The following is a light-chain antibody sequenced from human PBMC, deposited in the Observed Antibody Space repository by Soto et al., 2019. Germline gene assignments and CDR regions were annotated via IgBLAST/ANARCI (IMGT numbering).Light chain of an antibody. V-gene: IGLV1-47*02. Sequence: QSVLTQPPSASLTPGQRVTISCSGSSSNIGSNYVYWYQQLPGTAPKLLIYNNNQRPSGVPDRFSGSKSGTSASLTISGLRSEDEADYYCASWDDSAYVFGTGTKVTVL. CDR1: SSNIGSNY. CDR3: ASWDDSAYV. J-gene: IGLJ1*01. CDR2: NNN.